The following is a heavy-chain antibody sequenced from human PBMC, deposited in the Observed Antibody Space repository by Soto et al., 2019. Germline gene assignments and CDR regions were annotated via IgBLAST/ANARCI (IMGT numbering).Heavy chain of an antibody. CDR2: IYYSGST. CDR1: GGSISSGGYY. V-gene: IGHV4-31*03. Sequence: QVQLQESGPGLVKPSQTLSLTCTVSGGSISSGGYYWSWIRQHPGKGLEWIGYIYYSGSTYYNPSLKSRVTISVDTSKNQFSLKLSSVTAADTAVYYCARDHSVSYGLTRSNCFDPWGQGTLVTVSS. J-gene: IGHJ5*02. CDR3: ARDHSVSYGLTRSNCFDP. D-gene: IGHD5-18*01.